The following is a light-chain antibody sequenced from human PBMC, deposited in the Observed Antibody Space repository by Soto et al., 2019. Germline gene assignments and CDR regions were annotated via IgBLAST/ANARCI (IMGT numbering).Light chain of an antibody. CDR3: AAWDDTLKGPV. CDR2: YND. V-gene: IGLV1-44*01. J-gene: IGLJ3*02. Sequence: QSVLTQPPSASGTPGQRVIISCSGSSSNIGSNTVNWYQQLPGTAPKLLIYYNDQRPSGVPDRFSGSKSGTSASLAISGLQSDDEADYYCAAWDDTLKGPVFGGGTKLTVL. CDR1: SSNIGSNT.